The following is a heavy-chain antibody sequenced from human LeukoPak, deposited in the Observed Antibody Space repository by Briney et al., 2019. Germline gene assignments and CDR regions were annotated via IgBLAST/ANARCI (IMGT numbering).Heavy chain of an antibody. CDR3: ATALGAVVTMVRGAPGDY. CDR1: GYTFTDYY. D-gene: IGHD3-10*01. Sequence: GASVKVSCKASGYTFTDYYMHWVQQAPGKGLEWMGRVDPEDGETIYAEKFQGRVTITADTSTDTAYMELSSLRSEDTAVYYCATALGAVVTMVRGAPGDYWGQGTLVTVSS. CDR2: VDPEDGET. J-gene: IGHJ4*02. V-gene: IGHV1-69-2*01.